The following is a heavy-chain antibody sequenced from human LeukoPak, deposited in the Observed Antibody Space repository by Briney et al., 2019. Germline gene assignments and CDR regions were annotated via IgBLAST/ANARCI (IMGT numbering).Heavy chain of an antibody. CDR2: FNPEDAET. CDR3: ATPVPHDTSGYYYRFDY. V-gene: IGHV1-24*01. J-gene: IGHJ4*02. D-gene: IGHD3-22*01. Sequence: GASVKVSCKVPGHTLSDLSMHWVRQAPGKGLEWMGGFNPEDAETIYAQKFQGRVTMTEDTSTDTVYMELNSLISDDTAVYYCATPVPHDTSGYYYRFDYWGQGTLVTVSS. CDR1: GHTLSDLS.